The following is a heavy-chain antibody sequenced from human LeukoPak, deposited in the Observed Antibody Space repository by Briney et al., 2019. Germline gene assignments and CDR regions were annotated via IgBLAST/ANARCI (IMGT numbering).Heavy chain of an antibody. V-gene: IGHV3-23*01. J-gene: IGHJ4*01. CDR3: AKDAHSGSYFDY. D-gene: IGHD1-26*01. CDR2: ISGTGGTT. Sequence: GGSLRLSCAASGFTFSSNAMCWVRQAPGKGLEWVSLISGTGGTTYYADSVKGRLTLSRDNSKNTLYLQMNSLRVEDTAVYYCAKDAHSGSYFDYWGQGILVTVSS. CDR1: GFTFSSNA.